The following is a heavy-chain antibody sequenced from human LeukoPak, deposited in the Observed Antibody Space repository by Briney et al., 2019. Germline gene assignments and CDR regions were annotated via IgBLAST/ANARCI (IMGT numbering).Heavy chain of an antibody. J-gene: IGHJ4*02. V-gene: IGHV3-21*01. D-gene: IGHD3-10*01. CDR2: ISSSSSYI. CDR1: GFTFDDYA. Sequence: GGSLRLSCAASGFTFDDYAMHWVRQAPGKGLEWVSSISSSSSYIYYADSVKGRFTISRDNAKNSLYLQMNSLRAEDKAVYYCARDPPYYGSGSYFDYWGQGTLVTVSS. CDR3: ARDPPYYGSGSYFDY.